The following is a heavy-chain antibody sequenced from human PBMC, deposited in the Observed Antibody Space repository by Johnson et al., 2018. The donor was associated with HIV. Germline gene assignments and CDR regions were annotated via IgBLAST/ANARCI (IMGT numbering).Heavy chain of an antibody. CDR2: ISYDENNK. J-gene: IGHJ3*02. CDR3: AKDGDDGDGPDGTKGAFDI. Sequence: QVQLVESGGGVVQPGKSLRLSCVASGFTFRSYAMHWVRQAPGKGLEWVTLISYDENNKLYADSVKGRFTISRDNSKNTLYLQMNSLRAEDTGLYYCAKDGDDGDGPDGTKGAFDIWGQGTMVTVSS. V-gene: IGHV3-30*04. CDR1: GFTFRSYA. D-gene: IGHD5-24*01.